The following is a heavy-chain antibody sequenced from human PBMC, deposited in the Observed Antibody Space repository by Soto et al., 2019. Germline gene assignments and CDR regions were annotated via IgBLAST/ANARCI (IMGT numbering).Heavy chain of an antibody. CDR1: VFTCSSYE. D-gene: IGHD4-4*01. CDR3: ARDPAIYSGKFDYGLDV. V-gene: IGHV3-48*03. J-gene: IGHJ6*02. CDR2: IGTSGKTI. Sequence: GSLRLYCAVPVFTCSSYEMNWVRPAPGKGLEWVSYIGTSGKTIYYADSVRGRFTISRDNAKNSLYLQMNSLGAEDTAVYFCARDPAIYSGKFDYGLDVWGRGTTVTVSS.